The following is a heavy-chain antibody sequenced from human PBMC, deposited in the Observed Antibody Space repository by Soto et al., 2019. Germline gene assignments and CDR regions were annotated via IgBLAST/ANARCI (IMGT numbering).Heavy chain of an antibody. V-gene: IGHV3-15*01. J-gene: IGHJ4*02. CDR1: GFTPDSAW. D-gene: IGHD2-21*02. Sequence: GGSLRVSCAASGFTPDSAWVNWVRQAPGKGLEWVAQAKRKAAGGAIDYAAPVKGRVIISRDDSTNMAYPQMNSLKIEDTALYYCKTGYGGDRYGWAQGSL. CDR3: KTGYGGDRYG. CDR2: AKRKAAGGAI.